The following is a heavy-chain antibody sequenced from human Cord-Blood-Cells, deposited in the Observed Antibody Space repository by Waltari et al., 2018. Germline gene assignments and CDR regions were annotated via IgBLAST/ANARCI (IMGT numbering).Heavy chain of an antibody. D-gene: IGHD2-8*01. CDR2: CSGYKGNT. Sequence: QVQLVQSGAEVKKPGASVKVSCKASGYTFTSSGISWVRQAPGQGLEWMGWCSGYKGNTTYAPKLQGRVTMTTYTSTSTAYMELRSLRSDDTAVYYCARAPPYCTNGVCYDAFDIWGQGTMVTVSS. CDR1: GYTFTSSG. J-gene: IGHJ3*02. V-gene: IGHV1-18*01. CDR3: ARAPPYCTNGVCYDAFDI.